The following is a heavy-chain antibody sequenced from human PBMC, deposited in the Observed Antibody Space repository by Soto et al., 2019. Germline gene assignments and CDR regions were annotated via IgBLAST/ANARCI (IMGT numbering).Heavy chain of an antibody. J-gene: IGHJ4*02. CDR3: ARERTYYYDSSGLYYFDY. CDR2: IYSGGST. CDR1: GFTVSSNY. V-gene: IGHV3-66*01. Sequence: GGSLRLSCAASGFTVSSNYMSWVRQAPGKGLEWVSVIYSGGSTYYADSVKGRFTISRDNSKNTLYLQMNSLRAEDTAVYYCARERTYYYDSSGLYYFDYWGQGTLVTVSS. D-gene: IGHD3-22*01.